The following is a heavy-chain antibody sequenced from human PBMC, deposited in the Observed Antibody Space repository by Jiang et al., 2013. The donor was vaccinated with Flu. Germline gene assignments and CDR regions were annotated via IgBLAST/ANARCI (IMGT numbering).Heavy chain of an antibody. D-gene: IGHD3-10*02. CDR3: AICSTSLPTNWFDP. CDR2: VHHRGAS. CDR1: GGSIDGGGYF. Sequence: QTLSLTCSVSGGSIDGGGYFWAWIRHFPGKGLGWIGYVHHRGASHYNPSLKGRLAMTVDTSKWQVSLDLASVTAADTAIYYCAICSTSLPTNWFDPWGQGILVTVS. V-gene: IGHV4-31*02. J-gene: IGHJ5*02.